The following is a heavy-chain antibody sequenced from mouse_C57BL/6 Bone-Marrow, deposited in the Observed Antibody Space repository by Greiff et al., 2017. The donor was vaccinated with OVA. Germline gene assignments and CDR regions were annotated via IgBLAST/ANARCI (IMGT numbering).Heavy chain of an antibody. CDR1: GFTFSSYT. V-gene: IGHV5-9*01. CDR3: ARLDGYYVWAMDD. J-gene: IGHJ4*01. Sequence: EVQLVESGGGLVKPGGSLKLSCAASGFTFSSYTMSWVRQTPEKRLEWVANISGGGGNTYYPDSVKGRFTISRDNATNTLYLQMSSLRSEDTASYYYARLDGYYVWAMDDWGKGTTVTVSS. D-gene: IGHD2-3*01. CDR2: ISGGGGNT.